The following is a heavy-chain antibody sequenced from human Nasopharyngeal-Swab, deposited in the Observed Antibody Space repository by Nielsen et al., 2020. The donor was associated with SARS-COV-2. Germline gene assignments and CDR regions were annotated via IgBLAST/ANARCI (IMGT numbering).Heavy chain of an antibody. J-gene: IGHJ5*02. CDR3: AKYAHYDFLSGYHLGWFEP. Sequence: RQAPGKGLEWVGYIYYSGGANYNLSLKSRVTISVDTSKNQFSLKLNSVTAADTAVYYCAKYAHYDFLSGYHLGWFEPWGQGTLVTVSS. D-gene: IGHD3-3*01. V-gene: IGHV4-59*01. CDR2: IYYSGGA.